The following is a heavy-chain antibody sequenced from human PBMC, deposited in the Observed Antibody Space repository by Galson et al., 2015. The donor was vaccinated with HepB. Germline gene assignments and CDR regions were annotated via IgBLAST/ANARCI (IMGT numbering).Heavy chain of an antibody. CDR1: GFTFSSYG. V-gene: IGHV3-30*03. Sequence: SLRLSCAASGFTFSSYGMHWVRQAPGKGLEWVAVISYDGNNKYYADSVKGRFTISRDNSKNTLYLQMNSLRAEDTAVYYCARDLDLDIVVVPAAMGAFDYWGQGTLVTVSS. J-gene: IGHJ4*02. CDR2: ISYDGNNK. D-gene: IGHD2-2*01. CDR3: ARDLDLDIVVVPAAMGAFDY.